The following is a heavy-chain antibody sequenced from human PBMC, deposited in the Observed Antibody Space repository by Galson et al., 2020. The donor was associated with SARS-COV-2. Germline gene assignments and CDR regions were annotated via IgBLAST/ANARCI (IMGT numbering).Heavy chain of an antibody. Sequence: GGSLRLSCAASGFTFSDYYMSWIRQAPGQGLEWVSYISSSGSTIYYADSVKGRFTISRDNAKNSLYLQMNSLRAEDTAVYYCARVHDFWSGYYTGQGVYWGQGTLVTVSS. V-gene: IGHV3-11*01. CDR2: ISSSGSTI. CDR3: ARVHDFWSGYYTGQGVY. D-gene: IGHD3-3*01. J-gene: IGHJ4*02. CDR1: GFTFSDYY.